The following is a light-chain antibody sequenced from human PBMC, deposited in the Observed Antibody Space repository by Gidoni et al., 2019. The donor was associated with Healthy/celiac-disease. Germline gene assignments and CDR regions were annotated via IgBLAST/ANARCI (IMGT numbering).Light chain of an antibody. V-gene: IGLV1-40*01. CDR1: SSNIGAGYD. Sequence: QSVLTQPPSVSGAPGPTVTISCTGSSSNIGAGYDVHWYQQLPGTAPKLLIYGNSNRPSGVPDRFSGSKSGTSASLAISGLQAEDEADYYCQSYDSSLSAWVFGGGTKLTVL. CDR2: GNS. CDR3: QSYDSSLSAWV. J-gene: IGLJ3*02.